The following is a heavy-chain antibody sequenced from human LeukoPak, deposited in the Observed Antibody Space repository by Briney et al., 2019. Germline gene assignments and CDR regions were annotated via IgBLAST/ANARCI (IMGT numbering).Heavy chain of an antibody. CDR3: ARDNYYDFWSGENWFDP. CDR2: IIPIFGTA. D-gene: IGHD3-3*01. J-gene: IGHJ5*02. CDR1: GGTFSSYA. Sequence: SVKVSCKASGGTFSSYAISWVRQAPGQGLEWMGGIIPIFGTANYAQKFQGRVTITTDESTSTAYMELSSLRSEDTAVYYCARDNYYDFWSGENWFDPWGQGTLVTVSS. V-gene: IGHV1-69*05.